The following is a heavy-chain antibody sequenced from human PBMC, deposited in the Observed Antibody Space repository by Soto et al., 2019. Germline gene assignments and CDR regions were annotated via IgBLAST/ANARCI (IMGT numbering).Heavy chain of an antibody. D-gene: IGHD5-12*01. CDR1: GYSFTSYW. CDR2: IYPGDSDT. V-gene: IGHV5-51*01. Sequence: GESLKISCKGSGYSFTSYWIGWVRHIPGKGLEWMGIIYPGDSDTRYSPSFQGQVTISADKSISTAYLQWSSLKASDTAMYYCAGIRATTYYYHYYGMDVWGQGTTVTVSS. CDR3: AGIRATTYYYHYYGMDV. J-gene: IGHJ6*02.